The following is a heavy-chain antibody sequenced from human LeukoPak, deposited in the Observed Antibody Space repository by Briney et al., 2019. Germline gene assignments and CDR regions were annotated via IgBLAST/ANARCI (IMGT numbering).Heavy chain of an antibody. D-gene: IGHD3-22*01. Sequence: ASVKVSCKASGYPFSTYWLRWVRQAPGQGLEWMGFVNPNDGARIYAQKFQGRITMTRDTSTNTVLMELSSLRSEDTAVYYCARGLYYYDRSTYDDFDYWGQGTLVTVSS. CDR3: ARGLYYYDRSTYDDFDY. J-gene: IGHJ4*02. CDR2: VNPNDGAR. CDR1: GYPFSTYW. V-gene: IGHV1-46*01.